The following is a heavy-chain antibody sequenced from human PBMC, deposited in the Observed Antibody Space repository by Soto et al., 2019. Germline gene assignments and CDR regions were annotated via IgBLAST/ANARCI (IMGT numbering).Heavy chain of an antibody. CDR3: AKIGYDSSGLLDY. CDR1: GFTFSSYA. V-gene: IGHV3-23*01. CDR2: ISGSGGST. Sequence: EVQLLESGGGLVQPGGSLRLSCAASGFTFSSYAMSWVRQAPGKGLEWVSAISGSGGSTYYADSVKGRFTISRDNSKNTQYLQMNSLRAEDTAVYYCAKIGYDSSGLLDYWGQGTLVTVSS. J-gene: IGHJ4*02. D-gene: IGHD3-22*01.